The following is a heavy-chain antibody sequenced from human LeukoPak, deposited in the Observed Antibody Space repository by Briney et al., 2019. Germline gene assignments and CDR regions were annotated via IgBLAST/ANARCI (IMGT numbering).Heavy chain of an antibody. CDR2: LYYSGNT. Sequence: SETLSLTCSVTGASVSVGSYYWSWIRQPPGKGLEWIGYLYYSGNTNYSPSLSDRVSTSIDTSTNHFSLNLTSVTAADTAVYYCARGLSTGREDYFDYWGQGTLVSVSS. CDR1: GASVSVGSYY. CDR3: ARGLSTGREDYFDY. V-gene: IGHV4-61*03. D-gene: IGHD1-1*01. J-gene: IGHJ4*02.